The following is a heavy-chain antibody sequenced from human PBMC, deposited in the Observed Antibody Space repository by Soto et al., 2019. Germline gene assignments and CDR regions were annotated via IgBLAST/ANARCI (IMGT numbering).Heavy chain of an antibody. V-gene: IGHV1-8*01. CDR2: MNPNCGNT. Sequence: ASVKVSCKASGYTFTSYDINWVRQATGQGLEWMGWMNPNCGNTGYAQKFQGRVTMTTNTSISTTYMELSSLRSEDTVVYYCASSSRGSGPYYFDYWGQGTLVTVSS. CDR3: ASSSRGSGPYYFDY. D-gene: IGHD6-19*01. J-gene: IGHJ4*02. CDR1: GYTFTSYD.